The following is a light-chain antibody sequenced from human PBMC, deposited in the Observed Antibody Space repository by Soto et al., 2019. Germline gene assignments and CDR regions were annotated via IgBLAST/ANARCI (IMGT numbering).Light chain of an antibody. CDR2: EVI. V-gene: IGLV2-14*01. CDR3: SSYTAGGTI. Sequence: QSVLTQPPSASGSPGQSVTISCTGSRSDIGDSNYVSWYQQHPRKAPKLIISEVINRPSGVSNRFSGSKSGNTASLTISGLQAEDEADYFCSSYTAGGTIFGTGTKLTVL. CDR1: RSDIGDSNY. J-gene: IGLJ1*01.